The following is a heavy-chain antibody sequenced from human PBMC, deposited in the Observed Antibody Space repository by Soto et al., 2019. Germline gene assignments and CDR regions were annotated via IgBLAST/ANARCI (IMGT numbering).Heavy chain of an antibody. CDR2: ISYDGSNK. Sequence: QVQLVEPGGGVVQPGRSLRLSCAASGFTFSSYAMHWVRQAPGKGLEWVAVISYDGSNKYYADSVQGRFTISRDNSKNTLYLQMNGLRAEDTAVYYCEKQTGVRFDYWGQWTVVTVSS. V-gene: IGHV3-30*14. CDR1: GFTFSSYA. CDR3: EKQTGVRFDY. D-gene: IGHD3-16*01. J-gene: IGHJ4*02.